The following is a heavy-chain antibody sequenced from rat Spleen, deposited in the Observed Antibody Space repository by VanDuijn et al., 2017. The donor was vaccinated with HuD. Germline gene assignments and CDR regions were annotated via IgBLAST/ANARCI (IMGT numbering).Heavy chain of an antibody. CDR3: ARRGPDWYFDF. V-gene: IGHV5-7*01. J-gene: IGHJ1*01. Sequence: EVQLVESGGGLVQPGRSLKVSCAASGFTLSDHYMAWVRQAPTKGLEWVATISYDGSSTYYRDSVKGRFTISRDNAKNTLYLQMDSLRSEDTATYYCARRGPDWYFDFWGPGTMVTVSS. CDR2: ISYDGSST. CDR1: GFTLSDHY.